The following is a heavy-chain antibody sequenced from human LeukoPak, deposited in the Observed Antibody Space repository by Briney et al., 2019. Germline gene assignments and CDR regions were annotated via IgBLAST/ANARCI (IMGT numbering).Heavy chain of an antibody. D-gene: IGHD6-19*01. CDR1: GFTFRSYG. CDR2: IRYDGSNK. J-gene: IGHJ4*02. V-gene: IGHV3-30*02. Sequence: GGSLRLSCAASGFTFRSYGMHWVRQAPGKGLEWVAFIRYDGSNKYYADSVKGRFTISRDNSKNTLYLQMNSLRAEHTAVYYCAKDAGYSSGWTYYFDYWGQGTLVTVSS. CDR3: AKDAGYSSGWTYYFDY.